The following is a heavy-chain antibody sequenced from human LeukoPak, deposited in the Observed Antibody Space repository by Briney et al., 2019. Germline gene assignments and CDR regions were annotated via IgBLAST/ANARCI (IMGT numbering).Heavy chain of an antibody. J-gene: IGHJ5*02. V-gene: IGHV4-34*01. CDR3: ARMYYDFWSGPNWFDP. Sequence: PSETLSLTCAVYGGSFSGYYWSWIRQPPGKGLEWIGEINHSGSTNYNPSLKSRVTISVDTSKNQFSLKLSSVTAADTAVYYCARMYYDFWSGPNWFDPWGQGTLVTVSS. CDR2: INHSGST. CDR1: GGSFSGYY. D-gene: IGHD3-3*01.